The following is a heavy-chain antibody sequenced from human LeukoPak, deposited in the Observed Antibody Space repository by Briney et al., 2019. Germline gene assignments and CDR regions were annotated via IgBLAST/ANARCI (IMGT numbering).Heavy chain of an antibody. Sequence: PGGSLRLSCAASGFTFSSFGMRWVRQAPGKGLEWVAVISYGGNNNYYADSVKGRFTVSRDNFENTVFLEMNSLRFDHTAIYYCARDPWGYFDSSGYSAYYFASWGQGALVTVSS. CDR2: ISYGGNNN. J-gene: IGHJ4*02. D-gene: IGHD3-22*01. V-gene: IGHV3-30*19. CDR1: GFTFSSFG. CDR3: ARDPWGYFDSSGYSAYYFAS.